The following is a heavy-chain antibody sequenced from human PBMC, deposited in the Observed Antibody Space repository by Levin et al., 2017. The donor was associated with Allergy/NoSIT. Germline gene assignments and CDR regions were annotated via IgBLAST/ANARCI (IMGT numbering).Heavy chain of an antibody. CDR2: INHSGST. D-gene: IGHD3-10*01. J-gene: IGHJ6*03. CDR3: ARSSRYHDSGSYRHENAGGRYYFYYYMDV. V-gene: IGHV4-34*01. Sequence: SETLSLTCAVYGGSFSGYYWSWIRQPPGKGLEWIGEINHSGSTNYNPSLKSRVTTSVDTSKNQVSLKLSSVTAADTAVYYCARSSRYHDSGSYRHENAGGRYYFYYYMDVWGKGTTVTVSS. CDR1: GGSFSGYY.